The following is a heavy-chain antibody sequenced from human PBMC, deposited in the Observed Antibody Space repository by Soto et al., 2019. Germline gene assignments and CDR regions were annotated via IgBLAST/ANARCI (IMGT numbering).Heavy chain of an antibody. CDR1: GLTFSDSY. Sequence: QVQLVESGGGLVKPGGSLRLSCAASGLTFSDSYMSWIRQAPGKGLECISYISSSGSTIYYADSVKGRFTMSRDNAKNSLYLQMNSLRSEDTAIYYCARPSYVLLEAFDVWGQGTMVTVSA. CDR2: ISSSGSTI. V-gene: IGHV3-11*01. J-gene: IGHJ3*01. CDR3: ARPSYVLLEAFDV. D-gene: IGHD2-15*01.